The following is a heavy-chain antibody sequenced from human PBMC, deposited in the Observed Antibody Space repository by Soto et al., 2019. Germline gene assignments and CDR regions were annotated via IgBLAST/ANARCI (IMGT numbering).Heavy chain of an antibody. D-gene: IGHD3-22*01. CDR3: ARAGEGWGYYDSSGSLNWFDP. V-gene: IGHV1-69*02. Sequence: QVQLVQSGAEVKKPGSSVKVSCKASGGTFSSYTISWVRQAPGQGLEWMGRIIPILGIANYAQKFQGRVTNNAEKSKSTAEMERSGMRSEDTAVYYCARAGEGWGYYDSSGSLNWFDPWGQGTLVTVSS. CDR2: IIPILGIA. J-gene: IGHJ5*02. CDR1: GGTFSSYT.